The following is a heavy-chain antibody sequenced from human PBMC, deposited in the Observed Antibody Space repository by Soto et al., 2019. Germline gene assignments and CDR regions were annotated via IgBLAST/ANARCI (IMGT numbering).Heavy chain of an antibody. Sequence: QVQLVQSGPEVRKPGASVKVSCKASGYTFTNYGINWVRQAPGQGLEWMGWVSAYNGEKSYAQKVQDRITMTTDTSTRTAYMELKSLRSDDTAVYYFARGSSTPDSGDYWGQGPLVTVSA. CDR2: VSAYNGEK. J-gene: IGHJ4*02. V-gene: IGHV1-18*01. CDR3: ARGSSTPDSGDY. D-gene: IGHD1-1*01. CDR1: GYTFTNYG.